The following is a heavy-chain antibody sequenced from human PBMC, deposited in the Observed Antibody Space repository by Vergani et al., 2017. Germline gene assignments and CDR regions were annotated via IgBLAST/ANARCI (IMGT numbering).Heavy chain of an antibody. CDR3: AHSLYCSGGSCYSPSGGFDY. CDR1: GFSLSTSGVG. D-gene: IGHD2-15*01. Sequence: QITLKESGPTLVKPTQTLTLTCTFSGFSLSTSGVGVGWIRQPPGKALEWLALIYWDDDKRYSPSLKSRLTITKDTSKNQVVLTMTNMDPVDTATYYCAHSLYCSGGSCYSPSGGFDYWGQGTLVTVSS. V-gene: IGHV2-5*02. CDR2: IYWDDDK. J-gene: IGHJ4*02.